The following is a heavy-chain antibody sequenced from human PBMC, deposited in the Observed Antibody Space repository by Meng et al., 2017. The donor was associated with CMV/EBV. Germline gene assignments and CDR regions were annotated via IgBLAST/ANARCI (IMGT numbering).Heavy chain of an antibody. Sequence: VSGGSISSSSYYWGWIRQPPGKGLEWIGSIYYSGSTYYNPSLKSRVTISVDTSKNQFSLKLSSVTAADTAVYYCARRVAARPGGFDYWGQGTLVTVSS. CDR1: GGSISSSSYY. CDR3: ARRVAARPGGFDY. V-gene: IGHV4-39*01. CDR2: IYYSGST. J-gene: IGHJ4*02. D-gene: IGHD6-6*01.